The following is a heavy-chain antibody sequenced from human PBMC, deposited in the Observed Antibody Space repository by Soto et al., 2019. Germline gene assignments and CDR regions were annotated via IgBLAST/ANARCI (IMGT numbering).Heavy chain of an antibody. CDR3: ARDKGAYYSHLVY. CDR1: GATFSSYA. Sequence: QVLLVQSGAEVKKPGSSVKVSCKLSGATFSSYAMSWVRQAPGQGLEWIGGIIPFFGTPNYAQKFQGRVTITADTSTATSYIELSSLRSDDTAVSYCARDKGAYYSHLVYWGQGTLVTVSS. D-gene: IGHD3-22*01. J-gene: IGHJ4*02. V-gene: IGHV1-69*06. CDR2: IIPFFGTP.